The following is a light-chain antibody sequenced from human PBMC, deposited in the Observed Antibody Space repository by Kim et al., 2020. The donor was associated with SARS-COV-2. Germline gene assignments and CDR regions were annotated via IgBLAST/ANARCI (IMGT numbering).Light chain of an antibody. Sequence: SPGERAALSCRASQSVGSYLAWYQQRPGQAPRLLIYGASTRATGVPARFSGSGFGTEFTLSISSLQSEDFALYFCQQYNDWPPWTFGQGTKVDIK. J-gene: IGKJ1*01. CDR2: GAS. CDR1: QSVGSY. V-gene: IGKV3-15*01. CDR3: QQYNDWPPWT.